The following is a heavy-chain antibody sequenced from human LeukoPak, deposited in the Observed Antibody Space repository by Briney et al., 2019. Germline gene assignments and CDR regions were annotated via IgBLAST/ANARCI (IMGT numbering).Heavy chain of an antibody. J-gene: IGHJ5*02. V-gene: IGHV3-21*01. CDR1: GFAFSASP. CDR2: ISSSSSYI. D-gene: IGHD2-2*01. CDR3: ARGLSQDIVVVPASRGLNWFDP. Sequence: GGSLRLSCAATGFAFSASPMHWVRQPAGKGLEWVSSISSSSSYIYYADSVKGRFTTSRDNAKNSLYLQMNSLRAEDTAVYYCARGLSQDIVVVPASRGLNWFDPWGQGTLVTVSS.